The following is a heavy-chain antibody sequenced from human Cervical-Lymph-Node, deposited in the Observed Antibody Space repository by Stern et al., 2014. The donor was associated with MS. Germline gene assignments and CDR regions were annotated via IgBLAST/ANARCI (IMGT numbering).Heavy chain of an antibody. V-gene: IGHV4-31*03. D-gene: IGHD3-22*01. CDR2: IYYSGST. J-gene: IGHJ3*02. CDR1: GGSISSGGYY. Sequence: QLQLQESGPGLMKPSQTLSLTCTVSGGSISSGGYYWTWIRQHPGKGLERIGYIYYSGSTYYNPSLKSRVTISVDTSKDQFSLKLSSVTAADTAVYYCARAKDSPAHAFDMWGQGTMVTVSS. CDR3: ARAKDSPAHAFDM.